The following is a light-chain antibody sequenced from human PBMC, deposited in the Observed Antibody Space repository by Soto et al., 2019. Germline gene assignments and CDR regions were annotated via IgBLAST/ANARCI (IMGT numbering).Light chain of an antibody. V-gene: IGKV3-20*01. Sequence: EIVLTQSPGTLSLSPGERATLSCRASQSVSSFLAWYQQKPGQGPRLLIYGASSRATGIPDRFSGSGSGTDFTLTISRLEPEDFAVYYCQQYGSSPYTFGQGTKLEIK. CDR1: QSVSSF. CDR3: QQYGSSPYT. J-gene: IGKJ2*01. CDR2: GAS.